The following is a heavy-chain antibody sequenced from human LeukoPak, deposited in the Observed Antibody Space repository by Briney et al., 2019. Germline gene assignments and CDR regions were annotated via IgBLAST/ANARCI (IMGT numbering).Heavy chain of an antibody. CDR3: ARLPDRGPYYYYYGMDV. CDR1: GYSFTSYW. J-gene: IGHJ6*02. Sequence: GESLKISCKGSGYSFTSYWIGWVRQMPGKGLEWMGIIYPGDSDTRYSPSFQGQVTISADKSISTAYLQWSSLKASDTAMYYCARLPDRGPYYYYYGMDVWGQGTTVTVSS. CDR2: IYPGDSDT. V-gene: IGHV5-51*01.